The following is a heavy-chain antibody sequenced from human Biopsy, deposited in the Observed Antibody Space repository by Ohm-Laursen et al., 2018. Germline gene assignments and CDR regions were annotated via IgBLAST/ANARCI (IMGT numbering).Heavy chain of an antibody. Sequence: TLSLTCPVSGDSVSSGSFYWTWIRQPPGQGLEYIGYIYDRGSTANYNPSLESRVTMSVDTPKNQFSLKLSSVTAADTAIYYCARGMRSSGWPYFDSWGQGTLVTVSS. CDR3: ARGMRSSGWPYFDS. CDR2: IYDRGST. V-gene: IGHV4-61*01. D-gene: IGHD6-19*01. CDR1: GDSVSSGSFY. J-gene: IGHJ4*02.